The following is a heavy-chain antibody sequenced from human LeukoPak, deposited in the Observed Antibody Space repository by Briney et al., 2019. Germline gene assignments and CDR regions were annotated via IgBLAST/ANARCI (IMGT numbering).Heavy chain of an antibody. V-gene: IGHV3-33*01. Sequence: PGGSLRLSCAASGFSSYGMHWVRQAPGKGLEWVAVIWYDGSNKYYADSVKGRFTISRDNSKNTLYLQMDSLRAEDTAVYYCARDPGVRWLVGFDYWGQGTLVTVSS. J-gene: IGHJ4*02. D-gene: IGHD6-19*01. CDR1: GFSSYG. CDR2: IWYDGSNK. CDR3: ARDPGVRWLVGFDY.